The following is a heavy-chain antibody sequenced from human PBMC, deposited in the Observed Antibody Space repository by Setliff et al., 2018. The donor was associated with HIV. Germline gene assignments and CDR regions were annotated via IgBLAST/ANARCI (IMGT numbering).Heavy chain of an antibody. CDR2: IYYTGTT. V-gene: IGHV4-59*12. D-gene: IGHD3-10*01. J-gene: IGHJ5*02. Sequence: PSETLSLTCTVSGGSISSYYWTWIRQVPGKGLEWIGSIYYTGTTNYNPSLESRLTISIDTSQNHFSLKLASVTAADTALYFCSRGTYYKGLDPWGQGTLVTVSS. CDR1: GGSISSYY. CDR3: SRGTYYKGLDP.